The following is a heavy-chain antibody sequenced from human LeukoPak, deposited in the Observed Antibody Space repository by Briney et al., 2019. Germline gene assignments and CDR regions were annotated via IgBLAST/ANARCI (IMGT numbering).Heavy chain of an antibody. D-gene: IGHD2-15*01. CDR2: ISGGGGTT. CDR1: GFTFSTYA. Sequence: GGSLRLSCAASGFTFSTYAMSWVRQAPGKGLEWVSGISGGGGTTYYADSAKGRFTISRDISKDTLYLQMNSLRAEDTAVYYCADSPSYYFDYWGQGTLVTVSS. CDR3: ADSPSYYFDY. J-gene: IGHJ4*02. V-gene: IGHV3-23*01.